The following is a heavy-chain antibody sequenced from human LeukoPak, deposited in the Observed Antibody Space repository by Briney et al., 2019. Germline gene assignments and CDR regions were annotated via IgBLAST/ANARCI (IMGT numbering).Heavy chain of an antibody. CDR3: AKSHLLAYCGGDCYPSGY. D-gene: IGHD2-21*02. CDR2: ISGSGGST. CDR1: GFTFSSYA. J-gene: IGHJ4*02. Sequence: PGGSLRLSCAASGFTFSSYAMSWVRQAPGKGLEGVSAISGSGGSTYYADSVKGRFTISRDNSKNTLYLQMNSLRAEDTAVYYCAKSHLLAYCGGDCYPSGYWGQGTLVTVSS. V-gene: IGHV3-23*01.